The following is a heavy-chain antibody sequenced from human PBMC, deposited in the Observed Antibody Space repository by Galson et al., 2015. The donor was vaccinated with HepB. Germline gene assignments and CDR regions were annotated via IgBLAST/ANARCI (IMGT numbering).Heavy chain of an antibody. CDR1: GFTFSSSP. V-gene: IGHV3-23*01. D-gene: IGHD3-10*01. J-gene: IGHJ4*02. CDR3: AKAFSASGSSGYFDY. CDR2: IIGSGDGA. Sequence: SLRLSCAASGFTFSSSPMSWVRQAPGKGLEWVSAIIGSGDGAYYADSVKGRFTVSRDNSKNTLYLRMNSLRAEDTALYYCAKAFSASGSSGYFDYWGQGTPVTVSS.